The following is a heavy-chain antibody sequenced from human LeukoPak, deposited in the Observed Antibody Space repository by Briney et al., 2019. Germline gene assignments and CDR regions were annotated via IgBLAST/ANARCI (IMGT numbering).Heavy chain of an antibody. Sequence: GGSLRLSCAASGFTFDDYTMHWVRQAPGKGLEWVSLISWDGGSTYYADSVKGRFTISRDNAKNSLYLQMNSLRAEDTALYYCATGEYSYGGFDYWGQGTLVTVSS. CDR2: ISWDGGST. J-gene: IGHJ4*02. CDR3: ATGEYSYGGFDY. V-gene: IGHV3-43*01. CDR1: GFTFDDYT. D-gene: IGHD5-18*01.